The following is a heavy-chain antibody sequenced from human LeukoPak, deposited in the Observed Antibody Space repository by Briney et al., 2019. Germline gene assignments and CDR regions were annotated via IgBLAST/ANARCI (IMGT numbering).Heavy chain of an antibody. Sequence: SETLSLTCAVYGGSFSGYYWSWIRQPPGKGLEWIGEINHNGSTNYNPSLKSRVTISVDTSKNQFSLKLSSVTAADTAVYYCARVIGSSDLIDYWGQGTLVTVSS. D-gene: IGHD6-6*01. V-gene: IGHV4-34*01. CDR1: GGSFSGYY. J-gene: IGHJ4*02. CDR3: ARVIGSSDLIDY. CDR2: INHNGST.